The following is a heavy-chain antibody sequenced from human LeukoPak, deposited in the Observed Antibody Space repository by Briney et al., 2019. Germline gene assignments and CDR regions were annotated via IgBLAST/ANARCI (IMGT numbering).Heavy chain of an antibody. J-gene: IGHJ6*02. V-gene: IGHV4-34*01. CDR2: INYSGST. D-gene: IGHD2-2*01. CDR1: GGSFRGYY. Sequence: KPSETLSLTCAVYGGSFRGYYWSWIRHPPGKGLEWIGEINYSGSTNYNPSLKSRDPISVDTSKNQFSLKLSSVTAADTAVYYCARGYCSSTSCYLYYGMDVWGQGTTVTVSS. CDR3: ARGYCSSTSCYLYYGMDV.